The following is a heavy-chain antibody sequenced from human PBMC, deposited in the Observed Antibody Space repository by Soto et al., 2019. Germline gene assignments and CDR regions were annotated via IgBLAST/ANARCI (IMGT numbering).Heavy chain of an antibody. V-gene: IGHV3-23*01. D-gene: IGHD6-13*01. J-gene: IGHJ6*02. Sequence: EVQLLESGGGLVQPGGSLRLSCAASGFTFSSYAMSWVRQAPGKGLEWVSVISGSGDSTYYAGSVRGRFTISRDNSKNPLYLQMNSLRAEDTAVYYCAKDRDGAAAGPTKFYGMDVWGQGTTVTVSS. CDR1: GFTFSSYA. CDR2: ISGSGDST. CDR3: AKDRDGAAAGPTKFYGMDV.